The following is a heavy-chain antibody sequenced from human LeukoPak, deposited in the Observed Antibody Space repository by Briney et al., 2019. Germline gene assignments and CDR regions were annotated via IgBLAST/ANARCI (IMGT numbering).Heavy chain of an antibody. CDR3: AISGLGFGEFRGLDY. CDR1: GFNVGNNY. D-gene: IGHD3-10*01. J-gene: IGHJ4*02. Sequence: PGGSVRLSCAASGFNVGNNYMYWVRQAPGKGLEWVSVIFSSGPTYYADSVKGRFTISRDTSKNALYLQMNSLRAEDTAVYYCAISGLGFGEFRGLDYWGQGTLVTVSS. V-gene: IGHV3-53*01. CDR2: IFSSGPT.